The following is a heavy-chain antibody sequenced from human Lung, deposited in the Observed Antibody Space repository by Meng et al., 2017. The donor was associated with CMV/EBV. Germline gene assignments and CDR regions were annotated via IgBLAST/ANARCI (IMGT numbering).Heavy chain of an antibody. J-gene: IGHJ6*02. CDR1: GFTFSSYD. Sequence: GESXKISCASAGFTFSSYDMHWVRQGTGKGLEWVSNINSDGDTFYTGSVKGRFTISREHAKNSLYLKMNSLRAGDTAVYYCVRGKAWFLDFYGMDVWGQGXTVTVSS. CDR3: VRGKAWFLDFYGMDV. CDR2: INSDGDT. V-gene: IGHV3-13*01. D-gene: IGHD3-3*01.